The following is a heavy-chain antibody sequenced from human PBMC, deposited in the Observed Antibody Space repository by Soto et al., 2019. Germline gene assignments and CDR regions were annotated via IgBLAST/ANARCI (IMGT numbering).Heavy chain of an antibody. D-gene: IGHD6-25*01. J-gene: IGHJ2*01. CDR3: AREGGAAPGARREWYLDL. Sequence: QVHLVQSGAEVKKPGASVTVSCKTSGYTLTDYYMHWVRQAPGQGLEWMAWINPHTGDTGIAERFQGRVTIARDTVTNTAHMGLTSLTSDDTAIYYCAREGGAAPGARREWYLDLWGRGSLVTVSS. V-gene: IGHV1-2*02. CDR2: INPHTGDT. CDR1: GYTLTDYY.